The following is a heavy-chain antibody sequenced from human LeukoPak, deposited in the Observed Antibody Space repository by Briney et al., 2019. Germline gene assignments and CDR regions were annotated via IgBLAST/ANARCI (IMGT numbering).Heavy chain of an antibody. CDR3: ARDHSPRIAVAFLN. Sequence: PGGSLRLSCAASGFTFSSYWMSWVRQAPGKGLEWVANIKQDGSEKYYVDSVKGRFTISRDNAKNSLYLQMNSLRAEDTAVYYCARDHSPRIAVAFLNWGQGTLVTVSS. CDR1: GFTFSSYW. J-gene: IGHJ4*02. CDR2: IKQDGSEK. D-gene: IGHD6-19*01. V-gene: IGHV3-7*01.